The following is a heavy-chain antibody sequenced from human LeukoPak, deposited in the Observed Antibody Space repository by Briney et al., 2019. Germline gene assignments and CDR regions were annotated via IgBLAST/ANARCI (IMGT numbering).Heavy chain of an antibody. Sequence: PGGSLRLSCAASGFTFDDYGMSWVRQAPGKGLEWVSTISGSDGSTYYADSVKGRFTISRDNSKNTLYLQMNSLRAEDTAIYYCAKPIRSSWYYFDYWGQGTLVTVSS. J-gene: IGHJ4*02. CDR2: ISGSDGST. CDR1: GFTFDDYG. V-gene: IGHV3-23*01. D-gene: IGHD6-13*01. CDR3: AKPIRSSWYYFDY.